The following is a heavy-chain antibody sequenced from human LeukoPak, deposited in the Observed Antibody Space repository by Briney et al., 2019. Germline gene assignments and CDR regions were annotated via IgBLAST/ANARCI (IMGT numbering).Heavy chain of an antibody. Sequence: SETLSLTCTVSGGSFTSDYWSWIRQPAGKGLEWIGRFYTSGTTNYNPSLKSRVTMSADTSKNQFSLKLSSVTAADTAVYYCARCRHGNCDYFDYWGQGTLVTVSS. D-gene: IGHD1-7*01. J-gene: IGHJ4*02. V-gene: IGHV4-4*07. CDR3: ARCRHGNCDYFDY. CDR2: FYTSGTT. CDR1: GGSFTSDY.